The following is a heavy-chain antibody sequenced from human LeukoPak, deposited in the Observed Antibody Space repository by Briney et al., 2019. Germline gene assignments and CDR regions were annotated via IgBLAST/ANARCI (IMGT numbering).Heavy chain of an antibody. CDR1: GYSISSASY. Sequence: SETLSLTCAVSGYSISSASYWGWIRQPPGKGLEWIGNIYHSGSPYYNPSLKSRVTISVDTSKNQFSLKLSSVTAADTAVYYCAREPIYYYGSGSYPQSDYWGQGTLVTVSS. J-gene: IGHJ4*02. CDR3: AREPIYYYGSGSYPQSDY. V-gene: IGHV4-38-2*02. D-gene: IGHD3-10*01. CDR2: IYHSGSP.